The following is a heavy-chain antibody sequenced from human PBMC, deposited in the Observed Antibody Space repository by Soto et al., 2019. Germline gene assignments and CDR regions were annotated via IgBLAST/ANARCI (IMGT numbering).Heavy chain of an antibody. J-gene: IGHJ4*02. CDR2: FYYTGSI. D-gene: IGHD2-15*01. CDR3: ATMGTPATGLYYFDY. CDR1: GGSVSSGNYY. V-gene: IGHV4-61*01. Sequence: SETLSLTCTVSGGSVSSGNYYWSWIRQPPGKGLEWIGYFYYTGSINYNPSLKSRVTIFIDASKNQFSLNLSFVTAADTAVYYCATMGTPATGLYYFDYWGQGTLVTVSS.